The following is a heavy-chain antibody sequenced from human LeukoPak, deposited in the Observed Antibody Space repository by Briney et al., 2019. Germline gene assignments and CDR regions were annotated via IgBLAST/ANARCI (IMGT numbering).Heavy chain of an antibody. J-gene: IGHJ4*02. CDR2: IRYDGSNK. CDR3: AKDCDSSGYYPYYFDY. D-gene: IGHD3-22*01. Sequence: GGSLGLSCAASGFTFSSYGMHWVRQAPGKGLEWVAFIRYDGSNKYYADSVKGRFTISRDNSKNTLYLQMNSLRAEDTAVYYCAKDCDSSGYYPYYFDYWGQGTLVTVSS. CDR1: GFTFSSYG. V-gene: IGHV3-30*02.